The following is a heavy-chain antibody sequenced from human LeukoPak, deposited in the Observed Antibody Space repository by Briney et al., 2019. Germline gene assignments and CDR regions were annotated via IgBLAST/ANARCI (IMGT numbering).Heavy chain of an antibody. J-gene: IGHJ4*02. D-gene: IGHD3-10*01. V-gene: IGHV3-53*01. CDR1: GFTVTDNY. Sequence: PGGSLRLSCAASGFTVTDNYMNWVRQSSGKGLEWVSVIYGGGDTNYADSVKGRFIISRDNAKNSLYLQMNSLRAEDTAVYYCAKDVFGGIDYWGQGTLVTVSS. CDR3: AKDVFGGIDY. CDR2: IYGGGDT.